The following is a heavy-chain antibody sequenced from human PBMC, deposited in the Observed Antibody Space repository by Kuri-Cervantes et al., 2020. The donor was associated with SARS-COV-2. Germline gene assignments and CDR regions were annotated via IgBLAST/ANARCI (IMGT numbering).Heavy chain of an antibody. V-gene: IGHV3-48*03. CDR1: GFTFSSYE. D-gene: IGHD1-7*01. Sequence: GESLKISCAASGFTFSSYEMNWVRQAPGKGLEWVSYISSSGSTIYYADSVKGRFTISRDNAKNLLYLQMNSLRAEDTAIYYCAREGTGTTDYYGMDVWGQGTTVTVSS. CDR3: AREGTGTTDYYGMDV. CDR2: ISSSGSTI. J-gene: IGHJ6*02.